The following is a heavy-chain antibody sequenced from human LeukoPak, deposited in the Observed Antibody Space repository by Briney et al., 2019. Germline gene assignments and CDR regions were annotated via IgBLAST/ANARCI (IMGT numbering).Heavy chain of an antibody. CDR3: TRGGYYDSSGYYLQAFDI. CDR2: IRSKAYGGAT. CDR1: GFTFGDYA. V-gene: IGHV3-49*03. Sequence: GGSLRLSCTASGFTFGDYAMSWFRQAPGKGLEWVGFIRSKAYGGATEYAASVKGRFTISRDDSKSIAYLQMNSLKTEDTAVYYCTRGGYYDSSGYYLQAFDIWGQGTMVTVSS. J-gene: IGHJ3*02. D-gene: IGHD3-22*01.